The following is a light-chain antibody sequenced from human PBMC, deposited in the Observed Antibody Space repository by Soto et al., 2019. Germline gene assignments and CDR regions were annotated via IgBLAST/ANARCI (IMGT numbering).Light chain of an antibody. CDR1: QSVNSH. CDR2: GAF. Sequence: IVISQSPATLPVSPGERATLSCRTSQSVNSHLAWYQHKPGQAPRLLIYGAFTRVTGIPARFSGSGSGTEFTLTISSLQSEDFAVYYCQQRSNWPRKLTFGGGTKVDIK. J-gene: IGKJ4*01. CDR3: QQRSNWPRKLT. V-gene: IGKV3-15*01.